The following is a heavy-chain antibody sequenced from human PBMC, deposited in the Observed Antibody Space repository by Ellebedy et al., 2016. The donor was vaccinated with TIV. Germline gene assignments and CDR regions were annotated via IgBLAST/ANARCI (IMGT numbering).Heavy chain of an antibody. CDR3: ARRGRKVGASDY. V-gene: IGHV1-18*01. D-gene: IGHD1-26*01. Sequence: AASVKVSCKSSGYNFNNYGITWVRQAPGQGLEWMGWISAYNGNTYYAQSLQGRVTMTADTSTSTSYMELKRLTSDDTAVYYCARRGRKVGASDYWGQGTLATVSS. CDR1: GYNFNNYG. J-gene: IGHJ4*02. CDR2: ISAYNGNT.